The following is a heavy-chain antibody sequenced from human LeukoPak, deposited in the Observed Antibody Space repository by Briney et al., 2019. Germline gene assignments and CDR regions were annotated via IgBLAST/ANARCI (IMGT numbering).Heavy chain of an antibody. CDR2: ISSSSSYI. CDR1: GFTFSSYS. V-gene: IGHV3-21*01. J-gene: IGHJ4*02. CDR3: ARGESHDYGDYVAY. Sequence: GGSLRLSCAASGFTFSSYSMNWVRQAPGKVLGWVSSISSSSSYIYYADSVKGRFTISRDNAKNSLYLQMNSLRAEDTAVYYCARGESHDYGDYVAYWGQGTLVTVSS. D-gene: IGHD4-17*01.